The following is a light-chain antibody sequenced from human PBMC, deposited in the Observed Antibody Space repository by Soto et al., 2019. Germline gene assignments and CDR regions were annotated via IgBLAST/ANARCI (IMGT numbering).Light chain of an antibody. Sequence: DIVMTQSPLSLPVTPGEPASISCRSSQSLLQTNGYNYLDWYLQKPGQSPPLLIYLSSNLASGVPDRFSGSGSGTDFTLKISRVEAEDVGVYYCMQALQTPWTFGQGTKVEIK. CDR3: MQALQTPWT. V-gene: IGKV2-28*01. CDR2: LSS. J-gene: IGKJ1*01. CDR1: QSLLQTNGYNY.